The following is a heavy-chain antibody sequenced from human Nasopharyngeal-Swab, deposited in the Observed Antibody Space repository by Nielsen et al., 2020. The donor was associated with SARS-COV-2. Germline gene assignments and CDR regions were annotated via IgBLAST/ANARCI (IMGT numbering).Heavy chain of an antibody. D-gene: IGHD6-13*01. CDR2: INPNSGGT. J-gene: IGHJ6*02. CDR3: ARSYSSSWYDSYYYYYGMDV. CDR1: GYTFTGYY. Sequence: ASVKVSCKASGYTFTGYYMHWVRQAPGQGLEWMGWINPNSGGTNYAQKSQGRVTMTRDTSISTAYMELSRLRSDDTAVYYCARSYSSSWYDSYYYYYGMDVWGQGTTVTVSS. V-gene: IGHV1-2*02.